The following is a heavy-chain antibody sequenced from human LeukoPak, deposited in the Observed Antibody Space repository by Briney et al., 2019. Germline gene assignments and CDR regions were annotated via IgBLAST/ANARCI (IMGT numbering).Heavy chain of an antibody. D-gene: IGHD4-17*01. V-gene: IGHV3-48*03. CDR2: ISSSGSTI. Sequence: PGGSLGLSCAASGFTCSSYEMNWVRQAPGKGLEWVSYISSSGSTIYYADSVKGRFTISRDNAKNSLYLQMNSLRAEDTAVYCCARQYYGDYVLAGWFDPWGQGTLVTVSS. CDR1: GFTCSSYE. J-gene: IGHJ5*02. CDR3: ARQYYGDYVLAGWFDP.